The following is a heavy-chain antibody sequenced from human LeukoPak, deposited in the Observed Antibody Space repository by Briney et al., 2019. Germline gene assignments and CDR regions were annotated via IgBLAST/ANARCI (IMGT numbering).Heavy chain of an antibody. CDR2: ISGSGDST. V-gene: IGHV3-23*01. Sequence: GGSLRLSCAASGFTLSSYAMTWVRQAPGKGLEWVSAISGSGDSTYYADSVKGRFTISRDSSKNILFLQMNSLRAEDTAVYYCARADYSGYDPAGFDYWGQGTLVTVSS. J-gene: IGHJ4*02. CDR1: GFTLSSYA. D-gene: IGHD5-12*01. CDR3: ARADYSGYDPAGFDY.